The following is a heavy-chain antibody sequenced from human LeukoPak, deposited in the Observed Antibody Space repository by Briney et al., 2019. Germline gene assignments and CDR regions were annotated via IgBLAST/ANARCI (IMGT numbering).Heavy chain of an antibody. CDR1: RFTFSSYA. CDR3: AKSTGYSYGFDY. D-gene: IGHD5-18*01. CDR2: ISYDGSNK. Sequence: GGSLRLSCAASRFTFSSYAMHWVRQAPGKGLEWVALISYDGSNKYYADSVKGRFTISRDNSKNTLYLQMNSLRAEDTAVYYCAKSTGYSYGFDYWGQGTLVTVSS. J-gene: IGHJ4*02. V-gene: IGHV3-30*18.